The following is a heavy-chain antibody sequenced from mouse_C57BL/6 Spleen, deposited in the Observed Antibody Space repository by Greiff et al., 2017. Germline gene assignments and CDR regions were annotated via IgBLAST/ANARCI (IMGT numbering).Heavy chain of an antibody. CDR2: ISSGGDYI. D-gene: IGHD2-4*01. CDR3: TRAVIYYDYEVYYFDY. V-gene: IGHV5-9-1*02. Sequence: EVKLMESGEGLVKPGGSLKLSCAASGFTFSSYAMSWVRQTPEKRLEWVAYISSGGDYIYYADTVKGRFTISRDNARNTLYLQMSSLKSEDTAMYYCTRAVIYYDYEVYYFDYWGQGTTLTVSS. J-gene: IGHJ2*01. CDR1: GFTFSSYA.